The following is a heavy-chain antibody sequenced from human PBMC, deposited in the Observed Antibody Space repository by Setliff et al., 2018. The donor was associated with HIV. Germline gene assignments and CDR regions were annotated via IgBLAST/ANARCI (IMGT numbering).Heavy chain of an antibody. CDR2: IHGGGST. V-gene: IGHV4-4*09. CDR3: ARTRGYTYGYIDS. J-gene: IGHJ4*02. CDR1: GGSMTSFY. D-gene: IGHD5-18*01. Sequence: SETLSLTCTVSGGSMTSFYWGWIRQPPGKGLEWIGNIHGGGSTTYSPSLRSRVTISLDTSKNQFSLKLNSVTAADTAVYYCARTRGYTYGYIDSWAQGTLVTVSS.